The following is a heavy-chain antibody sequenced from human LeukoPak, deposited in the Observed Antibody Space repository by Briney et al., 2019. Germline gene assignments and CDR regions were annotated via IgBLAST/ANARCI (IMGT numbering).Heavy chain of an antibody. V-gene: IGHV3-21*01. Sequence: GGSLRLSCAASGFTFSSYGMNWVRQAPGKGLEWVSSISSSSSYIYYADSVKGRFTISRDNAKNSLYLQMNSMRAEDTAVYYCAREGGTTAMVTNWGQGTLVTVSS. CDR1: GFTFSSYG. D-gene: IGHD5-18*01. J-gene: IGHJ4*02. CDR3: AREGGTTAMVTN. CDR2: ISSSSSYI.